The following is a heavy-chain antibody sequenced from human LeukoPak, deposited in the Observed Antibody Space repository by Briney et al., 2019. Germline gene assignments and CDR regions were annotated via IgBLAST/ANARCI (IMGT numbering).Heavy chain of an antibody. CDR2: IYSGGST. V-gene: IGHV3-53*05. CDR3: ARAGQWLVLDY. CDR1: GFTVSSNH. Sequence: PGGSLRLSCAASGFTVSSNHMSWVRQAPGKGLEWVSVIYSGGSTYYADSVKGRFTISRDNSKNTLYLQMNSLRAEDTAVYYCARAGQWLVLDYWGQGTLVTVSS. D-gene: IGHD6-19*01. J-gene: IGHJ4*02.